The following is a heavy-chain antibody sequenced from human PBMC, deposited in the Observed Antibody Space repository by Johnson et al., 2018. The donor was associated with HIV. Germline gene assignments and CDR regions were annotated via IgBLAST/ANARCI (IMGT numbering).Heavy chain of an antibody. CDR3: ARDRIRSSHAFDI. J-gene: IGHJ3*02. D-gene: IGHD6-6*01. CDR2: IRYDGSDK. Sequence: QVQLVESGGGVVQPGGSLRLSCAASGFTFSSYGMHWVRQAPGKGLEWVAFIRYDGSDKYYADSVKGRFTISRDNAKNSLYLQMNSLRAEDTAVYYCARDRIRSSHAFDIWGQGTMVTVSS. CDR1: GFTFSSYG. V-gene: IGHV3-30*02.